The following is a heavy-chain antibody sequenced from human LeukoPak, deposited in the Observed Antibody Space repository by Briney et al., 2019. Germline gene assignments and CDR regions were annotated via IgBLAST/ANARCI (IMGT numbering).Heavy chain of an antibody. CDR3: ARGAAEIAAAGRYYYYGMDV. D-gene: IGHD6-13*01. CDR2: ISSSSSYI. CDR1: GLTFSSYS. Sequence: GGSLRLSCAASGLTFSSYSMNWVRQAPGKGLEWVASISSSSSYIYYADAVKGRFTIYRDNAKNSLYLQMNSLRAEDTAVYYCARGAAEIAAAGRYYYYGMDVWGQGTTVTVSS. V-gene: IGHV3-21*01. J-gene: IGHJ6*02.